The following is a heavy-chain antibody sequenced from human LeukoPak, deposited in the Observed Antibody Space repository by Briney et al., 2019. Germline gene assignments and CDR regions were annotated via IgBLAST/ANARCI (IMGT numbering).Heavy chain of an antibody. CDR2: ISAYNGNT. V-gene: IGHV1-18*01. D-gene: IGHD3-10*01. CDR3: ARTSLYGSGSYPYDY. CDR1: GYTFTSYG. Sequence: ASVKVSCKAYGYTFTSYGISWVRQAPGQGLEWMGWISAYNGNTNYAQKLQGRVTMTTDTSTSTAYMELRSLRSDDTAAYYCARTSLYGSGSYPYDYWGQGTLVTVSS. J-gene: IGHJ4*02.